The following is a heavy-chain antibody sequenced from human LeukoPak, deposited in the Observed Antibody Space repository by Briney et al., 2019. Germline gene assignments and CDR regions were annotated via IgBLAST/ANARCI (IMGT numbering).Heavy chain of an antibody. CDR2: INPNSGGT. Sequence: AASVKVSCKASGYTFTGYCMHWVRQAPGQGLERMGWINPNSGGTNYAQKFQGWVTMTRDTSISTAYMELSRLRSDDTAVYYCARDYGDYHFDYWGQGTLVTVSP. V-gene: IGHV1-2*04. CDR3: ARDYGDYHFDY. D-gene: IGHD4-17*01. CDR1: GYTFTGYC. J-gene: IGHJ4*02.